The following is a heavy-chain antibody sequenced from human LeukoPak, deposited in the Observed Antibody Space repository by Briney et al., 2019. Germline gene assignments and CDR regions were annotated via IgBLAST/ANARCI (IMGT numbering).Heavy chain of an antibody. J-gene: IGHJ6*03. V-gene: IGHV1-18*01. Sequence: GASVKVSCKASGYTFTSYGISWVRQAPGQGLEWMGWISAYNGNTNYAQKLQGRVTMTTDTSTSTAYMELRSLRSDDTAVYYCARELLSSGWYRYYYMDVWGKGTTVTVSS. D-gene: IGHD6-19*01. CDR2: ISAYNGNT. CDR3: ARELLSSGWYRYYYMDV. CDR1: GYTFTSYG.